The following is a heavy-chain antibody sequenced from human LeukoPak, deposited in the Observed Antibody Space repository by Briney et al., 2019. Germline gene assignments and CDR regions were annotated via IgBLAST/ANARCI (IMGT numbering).Heavy chain of an antibody. Sequence: PSETLSLTCTVSGGSISSYYWSWIRQPPGKGLEWIGYIYYSGSTNYNPSLKSRVTISVDTSKNQFPLKLSSVTAADTAVYYCARVGYSSGWFIDYWGQGTLVTVSS. CDR2: IYYSGST. D-gene: IGHD6-19*01. CDR3: ARVGYSSGWFIDY. J-gene: IGHJ4*02. CDR1: GGSISSYY. V-gene: IGHV4-59*01.